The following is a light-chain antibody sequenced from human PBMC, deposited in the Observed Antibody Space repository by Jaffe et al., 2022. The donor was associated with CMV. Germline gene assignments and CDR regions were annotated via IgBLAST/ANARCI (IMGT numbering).Light chain of an antibody. CDR2: DVT. Sequence: QSALTQPASVSGSPGQSITISCTGTSSDVGAYNYVSWYQQHPGKAPKLMIYDVTNRPSGVSTRFSGSKSDNTASLTISGLQAEDEADYYCSSYTTSSTLVFGGGTKLTVL. V-gene: IGLV2-14*03. CDR1: SSDVGAYNY. J-gene: IGLJ2*01. CDR3: SSYTTSSTLV.